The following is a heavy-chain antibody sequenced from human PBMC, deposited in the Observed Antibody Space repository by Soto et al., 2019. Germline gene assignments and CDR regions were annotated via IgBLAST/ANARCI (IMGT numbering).Heavy chain of an antibody. CDR3: AKGGAAYPDQNSFDI. D-gene: IGHD6-25*01. Sequence: DVQLLESGGDLIHPGGSQRLSCAASGFTCSAHAMSWVRQAPGKGLEWVSSISGTGASIYYADSVRGRFTISIDNYKNTVYLRMNSMTDNDTALYYCAKGGAAYPDQNSFDICGQGTMVTVSS. V-gene: IGHV3-23*01. CDR1: GFTCSAHA. CDR2: ISGTGASI. J-gene: IGHJ3*02.